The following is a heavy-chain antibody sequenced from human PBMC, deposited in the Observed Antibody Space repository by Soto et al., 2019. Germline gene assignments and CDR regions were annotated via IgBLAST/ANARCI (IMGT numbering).Heavy chain of an antibody. D-gene: IGHD5-12*01. Sequence: QVQLQESGPGLVKPSQTLSLTCTVSGGSISSGGYYWSWIRQHPGKGLEWIAYFDYSGSTYYNPSLKSRVTISVDTSKIQFSLKLSSVTDADTSLYYCARRIVATIYYFDYWGQGTLVTVSS. V-gene: IGHV4-31*03. CDR3: ARRIVATIYYFDY. CDR1: GGSISSGGYY. CDR2: FDYSGST. J-gene: IGHJ4*02.